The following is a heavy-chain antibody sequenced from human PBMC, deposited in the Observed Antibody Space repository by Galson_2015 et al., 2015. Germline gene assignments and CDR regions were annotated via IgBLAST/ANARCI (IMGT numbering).Heavy chain of an antibody. Sequence: SVKVSCKASGYTSTSYVISWVRQAPGQGLEWMGWINAYNGNTNYAQNLQGRVTMTTDTSTSTAYMELRSLKSDDTGVFYCARGDRCSSTSCYYPSDGAFGIWGQGTVVTVSS. CDR3: ARGDRCSSTSCYYPSDGAFGI. J-gene: IGHJ3*02. D-gene: IGHD2-2*01. CDR2: INAYNGNT. CDR1: GYTSTSYV. V-gene: IGHV1-18*01.